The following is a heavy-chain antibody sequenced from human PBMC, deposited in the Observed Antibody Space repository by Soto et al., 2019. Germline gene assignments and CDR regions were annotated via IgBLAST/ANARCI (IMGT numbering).Heavy chain of an antibody. J-gene: IGHJ6*02. CDR3: ARDTRAAIGMDV. V-gene: IGHV4-4*02. CDR1: GGSISSSNW. Sequence: QVQLQESGPGLVKPSGTLSLTCAVSGGSISSSNWWSWVRQPPGKGLEWIGEIYHSGSTNYHPSLRCRVTISVDKPTNQFSLKLSSVTAADTAVYYWARDTRAAIGMDVWGQGTTVTVSS. D-gene: IGHD2-2*02. CDR2: IYHSGST.